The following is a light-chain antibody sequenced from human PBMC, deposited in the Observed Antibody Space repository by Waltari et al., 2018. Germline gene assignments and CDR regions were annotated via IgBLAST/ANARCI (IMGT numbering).Light chain of an antibody. Sequence: DIVMTQSPDSLAVSLGERATVHCRSSQSVLYSANNNNYLTWDQQKPGQPPKLLIYWPSTRESGVPDRFSGSGSGTDFTLTISSLQAEDVAVYYCQQYFSAPYTFGQGTKLEIK. CDR1: QSVLYSANNNNY. CDR3: QQYFSAPYT. CDR2: WPS. V-gene: IGKV4-1*01. J-gene: IGKJ2*01.